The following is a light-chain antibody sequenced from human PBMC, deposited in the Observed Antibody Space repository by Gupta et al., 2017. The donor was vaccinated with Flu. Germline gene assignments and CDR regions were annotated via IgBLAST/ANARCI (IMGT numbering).Light chain of an antibody. CDR2: AAS. V-gene: IGKV1-12*01. J-gene: IGKJ4*01. CDR3: QQANSFPLT. CDR1: QGINSW. Sequence: DIQMTQSPASVYASVGDRVTITCRASQGINSWLAWYQQEPGKAPKLLIYAASSLQSGVPSRFSGSGSGTDFTLTISSLQPEDFATYYCQQANSFPLTFGGGTKVEIK.